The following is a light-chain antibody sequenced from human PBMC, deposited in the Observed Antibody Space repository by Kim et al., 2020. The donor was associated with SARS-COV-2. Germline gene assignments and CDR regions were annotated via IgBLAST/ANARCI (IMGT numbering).Light chain of an antibody. V-gene: IGKV3-15*01. CDR2: DAS. CDR1: QSVTNN. CDR3: QPYNPCPPET. Sequence: EIVMTQSPATLSVSPGERATLSCRASQSVTNNLAWYQQKPGQAPRLLIYDASTRATGIPARFSGSGSGTEFSLVISSLRPEDFAVYSCQPYNPCPPETFGQGPKLEI. J-gene: IGKJ2*01.